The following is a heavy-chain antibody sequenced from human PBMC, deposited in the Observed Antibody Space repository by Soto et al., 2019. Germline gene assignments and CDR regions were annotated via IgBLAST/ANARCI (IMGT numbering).Heavy chain of an antibody. Sequence: EVQLLESGGGLVQPGGSLRLSCAASGFSFSYSAMSWVRQAPGKGLECVSGISGNGGFTYYADSVKGRFIISRDNSKDTVDLQMYSLRADDTAVYYCVRETKNAFDVWGQGTMVTVSS. V-gene: IGHV3-23*01. CDR2: ISGNGGFT. J-gene: IGHJ3*01. CDR1: GFSFSYSA. CDR3: VRETKNAFDV.